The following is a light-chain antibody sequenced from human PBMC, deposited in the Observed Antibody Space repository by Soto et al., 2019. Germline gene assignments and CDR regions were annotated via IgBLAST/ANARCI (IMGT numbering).Light chain of an antibody. CDR2: EGS. CDR1: SSDVGIYNF. J-gene: IGLJ3*02. CDR3: CSYAGDSAWV. V-gene: IGLV2-23*01. Sequence: QSALTQPASVSGSPGQSITISCTGTSSDVGIYNFVSWYQQHPGKAPKLMIYEGSKRPSGVSNRFSGSKSGNTAALTISGLQAEDEADYYCCSYAGDSAWVFGGGTKLPVL.